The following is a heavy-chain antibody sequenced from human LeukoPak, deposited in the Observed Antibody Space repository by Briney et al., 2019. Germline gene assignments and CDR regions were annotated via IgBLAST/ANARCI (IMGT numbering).Heavy chain of an antibody. CDR3: ARAVGGYASF. Sequence: PGGSLRLSCAASGFTFSNAWMNRVRQAPGKGLEWVGRIKSKTDGGTTDYAATVKGRFTISRDDSKNTLYLQMNSLKTEDTAVYYCARAVGGYASFWGQGTLVTVSS. J-gene: IGHJ4*02. D-gene: IGHD5-12*01. CDR2: IKSKTDGGTT. V-gene: IGHV3-15*07. CDR1: GFTFSNAW.